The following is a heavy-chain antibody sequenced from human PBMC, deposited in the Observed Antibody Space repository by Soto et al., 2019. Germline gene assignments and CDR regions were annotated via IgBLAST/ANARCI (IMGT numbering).Heavy chain of an antibody. CDR2: IIPIFDVA. V-gene: IGHV1-69*04. D-gene: IGHD4-4*01. CDR3: ARDRIDGYSYFES. Sequence: QVQLVQSGAEVRKPGSSVKVSCKASGGTFSSHAITWVRQARGQGLEWMGRIIPIFDVATYAPKFQGRITITADKSTGSASMEVTSLRSEDTALYYCARDRIDGYSYFESWGQGTLVTVSS. J-gene: IGHJ4*02. CDR1: GGTFSSHA.